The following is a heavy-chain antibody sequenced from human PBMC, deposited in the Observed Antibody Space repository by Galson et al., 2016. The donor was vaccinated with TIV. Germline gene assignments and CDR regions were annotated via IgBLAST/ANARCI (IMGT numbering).Heavy chain of an antibody. Sequence: SVKVSCKASGYTFINYYMHWVRQAPGQGLKWVGVIDPSGGGTTYAQKFQGRVTMTRDTSTNTVYMELSSLTSDDTAVFYCAVWANTYYFALWGQGTLITVSS. CDR1: GYTFINYY. D-gene: IGHD2-8*01. J-gene: IGHJ4*02. V-gene: IGHV1-46*01. CDR3: AVWANTYYFAL. CDR2: IDPSGGGT.